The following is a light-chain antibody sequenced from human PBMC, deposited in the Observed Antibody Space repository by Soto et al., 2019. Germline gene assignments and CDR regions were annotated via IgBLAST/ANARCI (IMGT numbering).Light chain of an antibody. J-gene: IGLJ2*01. V-gene: IGLV4-60*03. CDR2: LEGSGSY. CDR1: SGHSSYI. CDR3: ETWDSNTLVV. Sequence: QLVLTQSSSASASLGSSVKLTCTLSSGHSSYIIAWHQQQPGKAPRYLMKLEGSGSYNKGSGVPDRFSGSSSGADRYLTISSLQSEDEADYYCETWDSNTLVVFGGGTKLTVL.